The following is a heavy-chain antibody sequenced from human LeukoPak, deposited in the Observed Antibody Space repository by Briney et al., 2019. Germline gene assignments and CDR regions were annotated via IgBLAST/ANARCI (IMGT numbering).Heavy chain of an antibody. V-gene: IGHV4-39*01. J-gene: IGHJ3*02. CDR3: ARHSDYVGDSRLDTESFDM. Sequence: KRSEALSLTCTVSGGSISSSTHYWVWLRHPPGKGLEWIGTIYYSGSTYYSPSLQSRVTVSVDTSNNQFSLTLHSVTATDTAIYYCARHSDYVGDSRLDTESFDMWSQGTMVTVSS. CDR2: IYYSGST. CDR1: GGSISSSTHY. D-gene: IGHD4-23*01.